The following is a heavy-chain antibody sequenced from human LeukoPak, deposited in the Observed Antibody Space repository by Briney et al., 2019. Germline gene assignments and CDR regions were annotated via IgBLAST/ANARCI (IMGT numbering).Heavy chain of an antibody. CDR3: AKDGLATITYDY. V-gene: IGHV3-23*01. CDR1: GFTFSSYA. J-gene: IGHJ4*02. Sequence: GGSLRLSCAASGFTFSSYAVSWVRQAPGKGLEWVSVISGSGGATYYADSVKGRFTISRDNSKNTLYLQMNSLRAEDTAVYYCAKDGLATITYDYWGQGTLVTVSS. D-gene: IGHD5-12*01. CDR2: ISGSGGAT.